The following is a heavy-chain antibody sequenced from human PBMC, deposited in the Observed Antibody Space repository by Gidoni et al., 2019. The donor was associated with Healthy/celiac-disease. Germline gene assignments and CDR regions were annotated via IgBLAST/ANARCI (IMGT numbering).Heavy chain of an antibody. V-gene: IGHV1-46*03. CDR2: LNPSGGST. CDR3: ARAPVPSMTTVTYALVWADY. CDR1: GYTFTSYY. D-gene: IGHD4-17*01. Sequence: QVQLMQSGAEVKKPGASVKVSCKASGYTFTSYYMHWVRQAPGQGLEWMGILNPSGGSTSYAQKFQGRVTMTRDTSTSTVYMELSSLRSEDTAVYYCARAPVPSMTTVTYALVWADYWGQGTLVTVSS. J-gene: IGHJ4*02.